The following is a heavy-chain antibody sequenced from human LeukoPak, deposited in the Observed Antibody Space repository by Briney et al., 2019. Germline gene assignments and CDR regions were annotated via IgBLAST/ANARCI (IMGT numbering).Heavy chain of an antibody. CDR1: GFTFSSYS. Sequence: GGSLRLSCAASGFTFSSYSMNWVRQAPGKGLEWVALISYDGNSKYYADSVKGRFTISRDNSKNTLDLQMNSLRPEDTAVYYCGRVHSSSWYCCSDYWGQGTLVSVSS. CDR3: GRVHSSSWYCCSDY. J-gene: IGHJ4*02. V-gene: IGHV3-30*05. D-gene: IGHD6-13*01. CDR2: ISYDGNSK.